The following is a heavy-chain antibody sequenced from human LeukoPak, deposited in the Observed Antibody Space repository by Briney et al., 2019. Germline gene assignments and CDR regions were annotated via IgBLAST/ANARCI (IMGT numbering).Heavy chain of an antibody. CDR2: IKVDGGET. Sequence: GGSLRLSCAASGFTFSRYWMSWVRQAPGKGLEWVANIKVDGGETHYVDSVKGRFTISRDNARSSLYLQMNSLRADDTAVYYCTRDDGAGPHYWGQGTLVTVSS. CDR1: GFTFSRYW. J-gene: IGHJ4*02. V-gene: IGHV3-7*01. CDR3: TRDDGAGPHY. D-gene: IGHD3-10*01.